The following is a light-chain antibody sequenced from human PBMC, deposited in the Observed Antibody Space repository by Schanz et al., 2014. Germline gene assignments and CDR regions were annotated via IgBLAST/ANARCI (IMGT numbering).Light chain of an antibody. Sequence: EILMTQSPATLSVSPGERATLSCRASQSISSNLAWYQQKPGQAPRLLIYGASTRATGVPARVSGSGSGTEFTLTISSLQSEDCAVYYCQQYNNWPRTFGQGTKLEI. CDR2: GAS. CDR1: QSISSN. V-gene: IGKV3-15*01. CDR3: QQYNNWPRT. J-gene: IGKJ2*01.